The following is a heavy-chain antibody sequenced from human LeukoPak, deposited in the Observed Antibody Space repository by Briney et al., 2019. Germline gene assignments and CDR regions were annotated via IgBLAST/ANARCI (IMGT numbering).Heavy chain of an antibody. CDR2: MNPNSGNT. D-gene: IGHD3-10*01. CDR3: ARGTHMVRGVQDGYYYMDV. V-gene: IGHV1-8*01. J-gene: IGHJ6*03. Sequence: ASVKVSCKASGYTFTSYDINWVRQATGQGLEWMGWMNPNSGNTGYAQKFQGRVTMTRSTSISTAYMELSSLRSEDTAVYYCARGTHMVRGVQDGYYYMDVWGKGTTVTVSS. CDR1: GYTFTSYD.